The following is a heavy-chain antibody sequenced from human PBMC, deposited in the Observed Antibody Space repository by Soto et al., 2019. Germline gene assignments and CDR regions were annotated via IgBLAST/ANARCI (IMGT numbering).Heavy chain of an antibody. CDR2: IRSKANSYAT. J-gene: IGHJ6*03. Sequence: PGGSLRLSCAASGVTFSGSAMHWVRQASGKGLEWVGRIRSKANSYATAYAASVKGRFTLSRDDSKNTAYLQMNSLKTEDTAVYYCTRLDVDTAMVPDYYYYYYMDVWGKGTTVTVSS. CDR1: GVTFSGSA. CDR3: TRLDVDTAMVPDYYYYYYMDV. D-gene: IGHD5-18*01. V-gene: IGHV3-73*01.